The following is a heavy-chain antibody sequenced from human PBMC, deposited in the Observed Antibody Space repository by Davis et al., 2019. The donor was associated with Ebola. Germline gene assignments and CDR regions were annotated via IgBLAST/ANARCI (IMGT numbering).Heavy chain of an antibody. CDR1: GYTFTSYG. J-gene: IGHJ6*04. CDR3: ATFRWGYSGYDRGNGMDV. D-gene: IGHD5-12*01. Sequence: AASVKVSCKASGYTFTSYGISWVRQAPGQGLEWMGRINPNSGDTNYAQKFQGRVTMTRDTSINTAYMELRRLRSDDTAVYYCATFRWGYSGYDRGNGMDVWGKGTTVSVPS. V-gene: IGHV1-2*06. CDR2: INPNSGDT.